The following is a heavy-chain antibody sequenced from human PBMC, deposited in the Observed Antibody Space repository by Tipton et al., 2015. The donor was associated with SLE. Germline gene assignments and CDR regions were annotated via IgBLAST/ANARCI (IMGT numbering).Heavy chain of an antibody. Sequence: TLSLTCFVSGDSITSDIYYWGWIRQPPGKGLEWIGSVYDSGTTHYNPSLKSRVTMSVDTSKTQFSLKLGSLTAADTAVYYCARGPNWGLDDAFDIWGQGTMVSVSS. CDR1: GDSITSDIYY. J-gene: IGHJ3*02. V-gene: IGHV4-39*07. D-gene: IGHD7-27*01. CDR2: VYDSGTT. CDR3: ARGPNWGLDDAFDI.